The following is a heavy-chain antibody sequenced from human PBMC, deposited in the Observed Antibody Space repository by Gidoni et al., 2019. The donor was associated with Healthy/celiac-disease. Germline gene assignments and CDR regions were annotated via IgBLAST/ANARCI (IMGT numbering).Heavy chain of an antibody. D-gene: IGHD6-13*01. J-gene: IGHJ5*02. CDR2: IIPILGIA. CDR1: GGTFSSYT. CDR3: ARLTYSSSWDNWFDP. V-gene: IGHV1-69*02. Sequence: QVQLVQSGAEVKKPGSSVKVSCKASGGTFSSYTISWVRQAPGQGLEWMGRIIPILGIANYAQKFQGRVTITADKSTSTAYMELSSLRSEDTAVYYCARLTYSSSWDNWFDPWGQGTLVTVSS.